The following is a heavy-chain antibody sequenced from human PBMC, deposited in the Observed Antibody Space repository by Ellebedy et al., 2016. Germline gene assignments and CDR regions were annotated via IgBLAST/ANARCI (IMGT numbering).Heavy chain of an antibody. J-gene: IGHJ4*02. CDR2: ISSSSSYI. CDR1: GFTFSSYS. CDR3: ARDRWGKYYYDSTGSLLFDY. Sequence: GESLKISCAASGFTFSSYSMNWVRQAPGKGLEWVSSISSSSSYIYYADSVKGRFTISRENAKNSLYLQMNSLRAEDTAVYYCARDRWGKYYYDSTGSLLFDYWGQGTLVTVSS. D-gene: IGHD3-22*01. V-gene: IGHV3-21*01.